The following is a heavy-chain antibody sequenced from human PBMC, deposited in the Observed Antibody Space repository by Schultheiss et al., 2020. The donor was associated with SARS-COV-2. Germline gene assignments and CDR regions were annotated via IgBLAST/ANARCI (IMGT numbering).Heavy chain of an antibody. V-gene: IGHV4-39*07. CDR3: ARPTYYYDSSGYNPIDY. CDR1: GGSISSSSYY. Sequence: SETLSLTCTVSGGSISSSSYYWGWIRQPPGKGLEWIGSIYYSGSTYYNPSLKSRVTISVDTSKNQFSLKLSSVTAADTAVYYCARPTYYYDSSGYNPIDYWGQGTLVTVSS. D-gene: IGHD3-22*01. J-gene: IGHJ4*02. CDR2: IYYSGST.